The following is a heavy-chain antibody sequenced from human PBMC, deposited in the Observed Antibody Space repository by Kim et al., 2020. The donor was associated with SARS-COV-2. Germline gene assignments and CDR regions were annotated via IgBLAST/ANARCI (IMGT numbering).Heavy chain of an antibody. CDR3: ARQHSSAYAYAMDV. J-gene: IGHJ6*02. D-gene: IGHD3-22*01. CDR1: EFSISLNY. CDR2: IYGGGT. V-gene: IGHV3-53*01. Sequence: GGSLRLSCVASEFSISLNYMSWVRQAPGKGLEWVSVIYGGGTSYADSVKGRFTISRDNSKNMLYLQMNSLRAEDTAVYFCARQHSSAYAYAMDVWGQGTTVTV.